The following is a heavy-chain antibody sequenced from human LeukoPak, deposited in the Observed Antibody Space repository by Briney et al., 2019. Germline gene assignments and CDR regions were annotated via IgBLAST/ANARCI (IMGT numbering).Heavy chain of an antibody. Sequence: GGSLRLSCAASGFTFSDYAMSWVRQAPGKGLEWVSASGSGGNTYYADSVKGRFTVSRDNSKNTLYLQMNSLRAEDTAVYYCAKRMRDTDYYFDYWGQGTLVTVSS. D-gene: IGHD5-18*01. CDR3: AKRMRDTDYYFDY. V-gene: IGHV3-23*01. J-gene: IGHJ4*02. CDR1: GFTFSDYA. CDR2: SGSGGNT.